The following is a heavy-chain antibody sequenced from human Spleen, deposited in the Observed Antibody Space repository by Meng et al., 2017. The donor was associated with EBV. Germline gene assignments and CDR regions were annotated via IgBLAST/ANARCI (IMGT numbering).Heavy chain of an antibody. CDR2: IDHRGSP. Sequence: QWRLQQWGAGLLQPSETRPLTCAVYGGSFSDYSWSWIRQPPGKGLEWIGEIDHRGSPNYNPSLMSRVTISLDTSRNHFSLELTSVTDADTAVYYCARGDDYRYAYWGQGTLVTVSS. CDR1: GGSFSDYS. CDR3: ARGDDYRYAY. D-gene: IGHD3-16*01. V-gene: IGHV4-34*01. J-gene: IGHJ4*02.